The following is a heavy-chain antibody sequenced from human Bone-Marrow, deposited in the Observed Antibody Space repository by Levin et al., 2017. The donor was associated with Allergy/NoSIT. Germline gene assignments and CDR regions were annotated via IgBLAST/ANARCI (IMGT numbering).Heavy chain of an antibody. CDR3: ARELMEWLPNAFDI. Sequence: PGGSLRLSCAASGFTFSSYSMNWVRQAPGKGLEWVSSISSSSSYIYYADSVKGRFTISRDNAKNSLYLQMNSLRAEDTAVYYCARELMEWLPNAFDIWGQGTMVTVSS. J-gene: IGHJ3*02. CDR1: GFTFSSYS. CDR2: ISSSSSYI. D-gene: IGHD5-12*01. V-gene: IGHV3-21*01.